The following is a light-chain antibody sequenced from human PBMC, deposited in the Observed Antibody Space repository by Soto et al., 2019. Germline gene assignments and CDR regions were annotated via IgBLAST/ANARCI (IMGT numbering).Light chain of an antibody. V-gene: IGKV1-27*01. Sequence: DIQMTQSPSSLSASVGDRVTITCRASQSISNYLAWYQQKPGKVPKLLIYAASTLQSGVPSRFSGSGSGTDFPLPITSLKPEDVATYYCQKKTSALWTFGKGTRWKSN. CDR3: QKKTSALWT. CDR2: AAS. J-gene: IGKJ1*01. CDR1: QSISNY.